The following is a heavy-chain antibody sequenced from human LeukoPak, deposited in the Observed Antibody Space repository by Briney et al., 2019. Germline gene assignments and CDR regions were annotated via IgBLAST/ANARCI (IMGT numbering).Heavy chain of an antibody. CDR1: GYTFTGYY. J-gene: IGHJ4*02. V-gene: IGHV1-2*02. CDR2: INPNSGDT. CDR3: ARDDCSGGSCYSYGY. Sequence: ASVKVSCKASGYTFTGYYIHWVRQAPGQGLEWMGWINPNSGDTNYAQKFQGRVTMTRDTSISTAYMELSRLRSDDTAVYYCARDDCSGGSCYSYGYWGQGTLVTVSS. D-gene: IGHD2-15*01.